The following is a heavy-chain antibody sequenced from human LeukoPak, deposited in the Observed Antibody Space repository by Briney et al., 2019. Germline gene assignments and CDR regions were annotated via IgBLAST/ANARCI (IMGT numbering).Heavy chain of an antibody. CDR3: ARGWALAGNPNWFDP. CDR2: IWHDGGEK. Sequence: GKSLKLSCAASGFTFSNHVIHWVRQAPGKGLEWVAVIWHDGGEKHYEDSVKGRFTISRDNSKNTLYLQMNSLRAEDTAVYYCARGWALAGNPNWFDPWGQGTLVTVSS. V-gene: IGHV3-33*01. D-gene: IGHD6-19*01. J-gene: IGHJ5*02. CDR1: GFTFSNHV.